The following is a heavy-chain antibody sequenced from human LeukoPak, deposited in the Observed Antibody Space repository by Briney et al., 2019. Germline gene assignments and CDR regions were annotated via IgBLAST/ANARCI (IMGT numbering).Heavy chain of an antibody. CDR2: INHSGST. CDR3: AIEYSYGNAFDI. V-gene: IGHV4-34*08. CDR1: GFTFSGYA. J-gene: IGHJ3*02. Sequence: GSLRLSRAASGFTFSGYAMSWIRQPPGKGLEWIGEINHSGSTNYNQSLKSRVTISVDTSKNQFSLKLSSVTAADTAVYYCAIEYSYGNAFDIWGQGTMVTVSS. D-gene: IGHD5-18*01.